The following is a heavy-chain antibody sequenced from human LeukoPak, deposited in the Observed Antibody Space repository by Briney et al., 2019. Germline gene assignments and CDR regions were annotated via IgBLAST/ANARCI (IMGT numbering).Heavy chain of an antibody. CDR2: INPNSGGT. J-gene: IGHJ4*02. CDR3: ARDQYYYDGSGYWNY. D-gene: IGHD3-22*01. V-gene: IGHV1-2*02. Sequence: GASVKVSCKASGYTFTGYYMHWVRQAPGQGLEWMGWINPNSGGTNYAQKFQGRVTMTRDTSISTAYMELSRLRSDDMAVYYCARDQYYYDGSGYWNYWGQGTLVTVSS. CDR1: GYTFTGYY.